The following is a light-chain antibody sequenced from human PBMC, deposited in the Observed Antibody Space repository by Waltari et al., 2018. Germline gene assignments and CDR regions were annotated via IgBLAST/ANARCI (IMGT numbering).Light chain of an antibody. CDR1: QSISSY. J-gene: IGKJ1*01. CDR2: VAS. V-gene: IGKV1-39*01. Sequence: DIQMTQSPSSLSASVGDRVTITCRASQSISSYLNWYQQKPGKAPKLPIYVASSLQSGVPSRFSGSGSGTDFTLTISSLQPEDFATYYCQQSYSTFWTFGQGTKVEIK. CDR3: QQSYSTFWT.